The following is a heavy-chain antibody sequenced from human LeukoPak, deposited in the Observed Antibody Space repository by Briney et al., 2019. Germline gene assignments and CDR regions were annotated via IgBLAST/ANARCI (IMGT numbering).Heavy chain of an antibody. CDR1: GFTFSSYS. CDR2: ISSSSSYI. V-gene: IGHV3-21*04. CDR3: AKERSGSYRFFDY. Sequence: GGSLRLSCAASGFTFSSYSMNWVRQAPGKGLGWVSSISSSSSYIYYADSVKGRFTISRDNAKNSLYLQMNSLRAEDTAVYYCAKERSGSYRFFDYWGQGTLVTVSS. J-gene: IGHJ4*02. D-gene: IGHD1-26*01.